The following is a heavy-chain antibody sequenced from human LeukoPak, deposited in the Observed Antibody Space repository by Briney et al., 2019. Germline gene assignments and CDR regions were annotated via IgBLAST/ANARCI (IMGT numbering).Heavy chain of an antibody. D-gene: IGHD6-13*01. J-gene: IGHJ4*02. V-gene: IGHV4-38-2*01. CDR3: ARPSSGTFDY. CDR1: GYSISSGYY. CDR2: IYHSGST. Sequence: PSETLSLTCAVSGYSISSGYYWGWIRQPPGKGLEWIGSIYHSGSTYYNPSLKSRVTISVDTSKNQFSLKLSSVTAADTAVYYCARPSSGTFDYWGQGTLVTVSS.